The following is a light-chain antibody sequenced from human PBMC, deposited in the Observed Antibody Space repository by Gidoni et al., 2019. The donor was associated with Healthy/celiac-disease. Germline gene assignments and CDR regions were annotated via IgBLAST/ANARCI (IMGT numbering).Light chain of an antibody. Sequence: EIVFTQSPATLSLSPGERATLSCRASQCVSSYLAWYQQKPGQAPRLLIYDASTMATGIPARFSGSGSGTDFTLTISSLEPEDFAVYYCQQRSNWPPLLTFGGGTKVEIK. CDR1: QCVSSY. V-gene: IGKV3-11*01. J-gene: IGKJ4*01. CDR3: QQRSNWPPLLT. CDR2: DAS.